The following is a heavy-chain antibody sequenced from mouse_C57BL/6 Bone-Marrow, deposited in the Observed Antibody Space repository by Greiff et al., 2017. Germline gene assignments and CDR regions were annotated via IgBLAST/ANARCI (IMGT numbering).Heavy chain of an antibody. CDR2: IYPTSGRT. V-gene: IGHV1-55*01. CDR1: GYTFTSYW. J-gene: IGHJ1*03. CDR3: ASSGVVARSCDYGV. D-gene: IGHD2-13*01. Sequence: VQLQQPGAELVKPGASVKMSCKASGYTFTSYWITWVKQRPGQGLEWIGDIYPTSGRTNYNEKFKGKAILTVDTSSNTAYMQLSSLTSEDSAVYYGASSGVVARSCDYGVRGTGPTVS.